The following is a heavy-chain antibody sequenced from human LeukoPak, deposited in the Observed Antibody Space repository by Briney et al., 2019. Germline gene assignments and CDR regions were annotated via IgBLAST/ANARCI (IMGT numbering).Heavy chain of an antibody. CDR2: TYYRSKWYN. CDR3: ARVLLNKYYYDSSGYVWFDP. Sequence: SQTLSLTCAISGDSVSSNSAAWNWIRQSPSRGLEWLGRTYYRSKWYNDYAVSVKSRITINPDTSKNQFSLKLSSVTAADTAVYYCARVLLNKYYYDSSGYVWFDPWGQGTLVTVSS. D-gene: IGHD3-22*01. CDR1: GDSVSSNSAA. J-gene: IGHJ5*02. V-gene: IGHV6-1*01.